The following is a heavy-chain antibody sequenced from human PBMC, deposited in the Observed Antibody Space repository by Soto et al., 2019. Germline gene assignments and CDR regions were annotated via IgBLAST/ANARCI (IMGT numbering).Heavy chain of an antibody. Sequence: ASVKVSCQASGYTFTSYDINWVRQATGQGLEWMGWMNPNSGNTGYAQKFQGRVTMTRNTSISTAYMELSSLRSEDTAVYYCAREGYYDFWSGYYQEAPYYGMDVWGQGTTVTVSS. CDR2: MNPNSGNT. CDR1: GYTFTSYD. D-gene: IGHD3-3*01. V-gene: IGHV1-8*01. CDR3: AREGYYDFWSGYYQEAPYYGMDV. J-gene: IGHJ6*02.